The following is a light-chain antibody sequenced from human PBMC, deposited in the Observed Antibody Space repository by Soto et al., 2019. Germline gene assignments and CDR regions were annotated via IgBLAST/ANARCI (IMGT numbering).Light chain of an antibody. CDR3: QTWGTGIRV. CDR2: LNSDGSH. Sequence: QPVLTQSPSASASLGASVKLTCTLSSGHSSYAIAWHQQQPEKGPRYLMKLNSDGSHSKGDGIPDRFSGSSSGAERYLTISTLPSADDADFYCQTWGTGIRVFGGGTKVTVL. CDR1: SGHSSYA. V-gene: IGLV4-69*01. J-gene: IGLJ2*01.